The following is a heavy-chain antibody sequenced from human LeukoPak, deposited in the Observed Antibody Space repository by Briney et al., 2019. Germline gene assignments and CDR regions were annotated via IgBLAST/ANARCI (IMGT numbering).Heavy chain of an antibody. CDR3: AKDIPPTS. V-gene: IGHV3-9*01. D-gene: IGHD4-11*01. CDR1: GFTFDDYA. CDR2: ISWNSGSI. Sequence: GGSLRLSCAASGFTFDDYAMHWVRQAPGKGLEWVSGISWNSGSIGYADSVKGRFTISRDNAKNSLYLQMNSLRAEDTALYYCAKDIPPTSWGQGTLVTVSS. J-gene: IGHJ5*02.